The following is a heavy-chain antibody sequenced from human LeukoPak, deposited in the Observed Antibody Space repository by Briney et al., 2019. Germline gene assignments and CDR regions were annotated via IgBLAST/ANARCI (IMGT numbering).Heavy chain of an antibody. V-gene: IGHV3-48*03. J-gene: IGHJ4*02. CDR3: ARDLTDTSRIPYFDY. D-gene: IGHD5/OR15-5a*01. Sequence: GGSLRLPCAASGFIFSSYEMNWVRQAPGKGLEWVSYISGGGDTIYYADSVKGRLTVSRDNAKNSLFLQMNSLRAEDTAVYYCARDLTDTSRIPYFDYWGQGALVTVSS. CDR2: ISGGGDTI. CDR1: GFIFSSYE.